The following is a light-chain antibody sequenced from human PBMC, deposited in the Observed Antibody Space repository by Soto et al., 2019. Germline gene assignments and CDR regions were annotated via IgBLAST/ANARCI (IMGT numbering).Light chain of an antibody. CDR3: CSYAGSYSYV. CDR1: TNDVGNYNY. Sequence: QSALTQPRSVSGSPGQSVTISCTGTTNDVGNYNYVSWYQQHPSKAPKLMIYDVTKRPSGVPDRISGSKSGNTASLTISGLQAEDEADYYCCSYAGSYSYVFGTGTKVTVL. CDR2: DVT. V-gene: IGLV2-11*01. J-gene: IGLJ1*01.